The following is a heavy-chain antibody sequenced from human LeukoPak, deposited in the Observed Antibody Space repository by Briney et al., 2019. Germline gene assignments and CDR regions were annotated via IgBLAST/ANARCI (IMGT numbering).Heavy chain of an antibody. V-gene: IGHV4-59*01. J-gene: IGHJ5*02. CDR1: GGSISSYY. CDR2: IYYSGST. Sequence: PETLSLTCTVSGGSISSYYWSWIRQPPGKGLEWIGYIYYSGSTNYNPSLKSRVTISVDTSKNQFSLKLSSVTAADTAVYYCARVGYYYDSSGYSGPWFDPWGQGTLVTVSS. D-gene: IGHD3-22*01. CDR3: ARVGYYYDSSGYSGPWFDP.